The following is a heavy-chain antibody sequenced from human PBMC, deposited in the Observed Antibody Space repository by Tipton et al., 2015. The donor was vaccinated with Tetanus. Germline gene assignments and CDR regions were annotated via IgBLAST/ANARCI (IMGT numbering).Heavy chain of an antibody. J-gene: IGHJ4*02. CDR1: GFTFSSYA. V-gene: IGHV3-23*01. Sequence: GSLRLSCAASGFTFSSYAMSWVRQAPGKGLEWVSAISGSGGSTYYADSVKGRFTISRDNAKNSLYLQMNSLRAEDTALYYCAKDSPYSSSWSSNYFDYWGQGTLVTVSS. CDR2: ISGSGGST. D-gene: IGHD6-13*01. CDR3: AKDSPYSSSWSSNYFDY.